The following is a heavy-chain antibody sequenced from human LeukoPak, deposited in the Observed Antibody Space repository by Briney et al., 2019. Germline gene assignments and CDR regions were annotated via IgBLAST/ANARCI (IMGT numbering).Heavy chain of an antibody. Sequence: PGGSLRLSCAASGFTFSSYAMSWVRQAPGKGLEWVAVIWYDGSNKYYADSVKGRFTISRDNSKNTLYLQMNSLRAEDTAVYYCARESGGVATIDYWGQGTLVTVSS. CDR3: ARESGGVATIDY. V-gene: IGHV3-33*08. J-gene: IGHJ4*02. CDR1: GFTFSSYA. D-gene: IGHD5-12*01. CDR2: IWYDGSNK.